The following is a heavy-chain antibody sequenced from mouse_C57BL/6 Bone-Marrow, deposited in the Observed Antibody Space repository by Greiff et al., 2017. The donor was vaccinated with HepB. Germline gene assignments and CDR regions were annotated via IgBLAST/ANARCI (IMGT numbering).Heavy chain of an antibody. V-gene: IGHV5-16*01. CDR2: INYDGSST. D-gene: IGHD2-1*01. J-gene: IGHJ4*01. CDR3: ARGGPIYYGNCYAMDY. Sequence: EVHLVESEGGLVQPGSSMKLSCTASGFTFSDYYMAWVRQVPEKGLEWVAYINYDGSSTYYLDSLKSRFTISRDNAKNILYLQMSSLKSEDTATYYCARGGPIYYGNCYAMDYWGQGTSVTVSS. CDR1: GFTFSDYY.